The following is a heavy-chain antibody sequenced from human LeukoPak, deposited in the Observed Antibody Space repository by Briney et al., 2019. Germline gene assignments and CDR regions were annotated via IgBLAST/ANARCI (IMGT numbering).Heavy chain of an antibody. CDR3: ARGPGSRGIFDY. CDR1: GFTVSSNY. Sequence: GGSLRLSCAASGFTVSSNYMSWVRQAPGKELEWVSAISGSGGSTYYADSVKGRFTISRDNSKNTLYLQMNGLRAEDTAVYYCARGPGSRGIFDYWGQGTLVTVSS. CDR2: ISGSGGST. J-gene: IGHJ4*02. V-gene: IGHV3-53*01. D-gene: IGHD3-10*01.